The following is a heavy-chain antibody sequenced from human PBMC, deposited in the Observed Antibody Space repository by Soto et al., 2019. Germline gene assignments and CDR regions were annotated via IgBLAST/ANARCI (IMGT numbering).Heavy chain of an antibody. D-gene: IGHD4-17*01. J-gene: IGHJ4*02. CDR3: ARLRTYGDWYFDY. CDR1: GGSISSYF. CDR2: IYYSGST. Sequence: PSETLSLTCTVSGGSISSYFWSWIRQPPGKGLEWIGYIYYSGSTNYSPSLKSRVTISVDASKNHFSLKLSSVTAADTAVYYCARLRTYGDWYFDYWGQGTLVTVSS. V-gene: IGHV4-59*08.